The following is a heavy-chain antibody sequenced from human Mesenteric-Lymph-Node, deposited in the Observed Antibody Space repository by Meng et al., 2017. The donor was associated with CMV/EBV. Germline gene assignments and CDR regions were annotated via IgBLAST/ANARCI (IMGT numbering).Heavy chain of an antibody. CDR3: ARDRGRSHYYYGMDV. CDR2: IYYSGST. D-gene: IGHD2-15*01. Sequence: SETLSLTCTVSGGSISSGDYFWNWVRQHPGKGLEWIGNIYYSGSTYYNPSLKSRVTISVDTSKNQFSLRLSSVTAADTAVYYCARDRGRSHYYYGMDVWGQGTTVTVSS. CDR1: GGSISSGDYF. V-gene: IGHV4-30-4*08. J-gene: IGHJ6*02.